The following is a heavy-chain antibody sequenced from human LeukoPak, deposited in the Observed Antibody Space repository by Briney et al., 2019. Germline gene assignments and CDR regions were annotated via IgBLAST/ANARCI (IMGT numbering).Heavy chain of an antibody. V-gene: IGHV1-18*01. CDR2: ISAYNGNT. Sequence: GASVKVSCKTSGYTFTTDGISWVRQAPGQGLEWMGWISAYNGNTNYAQKLQGRVTMTTDTSTSTAYMELRSLRSDDTAVYYCARQGVYGSGRSTYYYYYYMDVWGKGTTVTISS. D-gene: IGHD3-10*01. CDR1: GYTFTTDG. CDR3: ARQGVYGSGRSTYYYYYYMDV. J-gene: IGHJ6*03.